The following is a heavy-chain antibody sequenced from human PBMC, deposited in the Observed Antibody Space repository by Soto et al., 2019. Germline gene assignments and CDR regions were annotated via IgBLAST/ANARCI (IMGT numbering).Heavy chain of an antibody. Sequence: GGSLRLSCAACGFTFSSYAMSWVRQAPGKGLEWVSAISSSGGTTHYADSVKGRFIISRDNSKNTLYLQMNSLRADDTAVYYCAKPGYLEQWLVRGYFDYWGQGTMVTVS. D-gene: IGHD6-19*01. V-gene: IGHV3-23*01. CDR1: GFTFSSYA. J-gene: IGHJ4*02. CDR2: ISSSGGTT. CDR3: AKPGYLEQWLVRGYFDY.